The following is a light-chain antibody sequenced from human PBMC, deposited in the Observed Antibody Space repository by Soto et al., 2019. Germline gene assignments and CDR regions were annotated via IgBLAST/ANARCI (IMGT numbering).Light chain of an antibody. CDR1: QTISTW. CDR3: QQYARYSS. V-gene: IGKV1-5*01. CDR2: GAS. J-gene: IGKJ5*01. Sequence: IQIAQSPPTLSASIGDRVTITCRASQTISTWLAWYQQKPGKAPNLLMYGASTLRSGVPSRFSGSGSGTEFTLTISSLQPDEFATYFCQQYARYSSFGQGTRLEIK.